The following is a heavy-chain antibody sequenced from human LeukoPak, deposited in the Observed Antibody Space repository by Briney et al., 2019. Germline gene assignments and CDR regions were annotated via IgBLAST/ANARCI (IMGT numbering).Heavy chain of an antibody. V-gene: IGHV1-2*02. CDR2: INPNSGGT. CDR3: ARDGSGSYYKSYYYMDV. J-gene: IGHJ6*03. Sequence: ASVKVSCKASGYTFTGYYMHWVRQAPGQGLEWMGWINPNSGGTNYAQKFQGRVTMTRDTSISTAYMELSRLRSDDTAVYYCARDGSGSYYKSYYYMDVWGKGTTVTISS. CDR1: GYTFTGYY. D-gene: IGHD3-10*01.